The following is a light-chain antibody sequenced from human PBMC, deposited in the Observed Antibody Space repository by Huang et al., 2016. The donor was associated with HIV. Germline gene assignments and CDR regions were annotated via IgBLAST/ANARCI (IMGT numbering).Light chain of an antibody. V-gene: IGKV4-1*01. CDR2: WAA. CDR1: QTILHDDDSRNY. Sequence: DIVMTQSPDSLAVSLGERATINCKSSQTILHDDDSRNYLAWYQQKPGQPPKIRMHWAAIRKAGVPDRFIGSGSGTDVTLTSSSLQAEDVAVYYCQQYYSSPFTFGPGTNVDI. CDR3: QQYYSSPFT. J-gene: IGKJ3*01.